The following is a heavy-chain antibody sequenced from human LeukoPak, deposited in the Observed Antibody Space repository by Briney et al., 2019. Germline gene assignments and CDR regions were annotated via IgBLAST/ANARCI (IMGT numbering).Heavy chain of an antibody. CDR1: GYSFTNSW. D-gene: IGHD2-2*01. V-gene: IGHV5-51*01. Sequence: GESLNISCKGSGYSFTNSWICCGRPMTGKGLEWMGMIYPGDSDTRYSPSFQGHVTISADKSISTAYLQWSSLKASDTAIYYCARRGGYCRSTCCFDYWGQGTLVTVSS. CDR3: ARRGGYCRSTCCFDY. J-gene: IGHJ4*02. CDR2: IYPGDSDT.